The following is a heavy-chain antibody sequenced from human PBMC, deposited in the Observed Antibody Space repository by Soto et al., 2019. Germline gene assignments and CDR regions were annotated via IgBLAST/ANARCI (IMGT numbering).Heavy chain of an antibody. CDR3: AKARDEQWVRLPFDY. D-gene: IGHD6-19*01. Sequence: EVQLLESGGGLVQPGGSLRLSCVGSGFFFSSYTMTWVRQAPGKGLEWVSSFSATSENTYYADSVRGRFTISRDNSKNTLFLQMSSLTAEDTATYYCAKARDEQWVRLPFDYWGQGILVSVSS. J-gene: IGHJ4*02. V-gene: IGHV3-23*01. CDR1: GFFFSSYT. CDR2: FSATSENT.